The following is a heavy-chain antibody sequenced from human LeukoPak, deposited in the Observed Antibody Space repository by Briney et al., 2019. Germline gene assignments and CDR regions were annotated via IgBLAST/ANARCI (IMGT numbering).Heavy chain of an antibody. Sequence: PGGPLRLSCAAAGFTFSSYGMHWVRQAPGKGLEWVAFIRYDGSNKFYADSVKGRFTISRDNSKNTLYLQMNSLRVEDTAVYYCAKDLYGSGSYQIRLFDYWGQGTLVTVSS. V-gene: IGHV3-30*02. D-gene: IGHD3-10*01. CDR2: IRYDGSNK. CDR1: GFTFSSYG. CDR3: AKDLYGSGSYQIRLFDY. J-gene: IGHJ4*02.